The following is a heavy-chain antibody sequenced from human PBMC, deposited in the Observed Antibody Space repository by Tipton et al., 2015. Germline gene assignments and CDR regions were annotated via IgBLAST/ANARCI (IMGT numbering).Heavy chain of an antibody. Sequence: CLRLSCAASGFTFANYDMYWVRQAPGKGLEWVSGIRRSGDDTYYPDSVKGRFTISRDNSKNTLYLQMNSLRAEDTAVYYCAKDKLWHDAFDMWGQGTMVTVSS. D-gene: IGHD3-10*01. CDR1: GFTFANYD. CDR3: AKDKLWHDAFDM. J-gene: IGHJ3*02. CDR2: IRRSGDDT. V-gene: IGHV3-23*01.